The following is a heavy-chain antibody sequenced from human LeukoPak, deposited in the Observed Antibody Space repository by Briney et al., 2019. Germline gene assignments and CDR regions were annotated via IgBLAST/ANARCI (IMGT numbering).Heavy chain of an antibody. CDR2: IYHSGST. V-gene: IGHV4-4*02. D-gene: IGHD5-12*01. J-gene: IGHJ6*02. CDR1: GDSISSTHW. Sequence: SGTLSLTCAVSGDSISSTHWWNWVRQPPGKGLEWIGEIYHSGSTHYNPSLKSRVTISVDTSKNQFSLKLSSVTAADTAVYYCARDLGYSGYDYYYYYGMDVWGQGTTATVSS. CDR3: ARDLGYSGYDYYYYYGMDV.